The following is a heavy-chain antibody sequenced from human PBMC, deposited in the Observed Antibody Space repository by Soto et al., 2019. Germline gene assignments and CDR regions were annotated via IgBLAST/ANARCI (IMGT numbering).Heavy chain of an antibody. J-gene: IGHJ6*02. CDR1: GFTFSSYE. V-gene: IGHV3-48*03. CDR2: ISSSGSTI. Sequence: GWSLRLSCAASGFTFSSYEMTWVRQAPGKGLEWVSYISSSGSTIYYADSVTGRFTISRDNAKNSLYLQMNSLRAEDKAVYYCARGSTYAGYGSSEGMDVWGQGTTVTVSS. D-gene: IGHD5-12*01. CDR3: ARGSTYAGYGSSEGMDV.